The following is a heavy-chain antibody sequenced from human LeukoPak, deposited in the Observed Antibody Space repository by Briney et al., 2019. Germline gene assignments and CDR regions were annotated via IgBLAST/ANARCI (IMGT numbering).Heavy chain of an antibody. J-gene: IGHJ4*02. CDR3: AKYIKAASPYFDY. D-gene: IGHD6-13*01. CDR1: GFTFSSYG. Sequence: GGXXRLSCAASGFTFSSYGMHWVRQAPGKGLEWVAFIRYDVGNKYYADSVQGRFTISRDNSKNTLYLQMNSLRAEDTAVYYCAKYIKAASPYFDYWGQGTLVTVSS. V-gene: IGHV3-30*02. CDR2: IRYDVGNK.